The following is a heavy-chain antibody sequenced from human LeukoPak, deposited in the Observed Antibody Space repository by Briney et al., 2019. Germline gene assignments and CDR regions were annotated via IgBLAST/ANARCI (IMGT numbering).Heavy chain of an antibody. Sequence: SETLSLTCAVYGGSFSGYYWSWIRQPPGKGLGWIGEINHSGSTNYNPSLKSRVTISVDTSKNQFSLKLSSVTAADTAVYYCARGWGFGELLPYYFDYWGQGTLVTVSS. D-gene: IGHD3-10*01. CDR1: GGSFSGYY. V-gene: IGHV4-34*01. CDR2: INHSGST. CDR3: ARGWGFGELLPYYFDY. J-gene: IGHJ4*02.